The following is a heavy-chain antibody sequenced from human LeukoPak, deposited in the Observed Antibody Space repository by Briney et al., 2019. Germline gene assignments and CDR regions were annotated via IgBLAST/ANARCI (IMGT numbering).Heavy chain of an antibody. V-gene: IGHV1-2*02. J-gene: IGHJ4*02. D-gene: IGHD2-8*01. CDR3: ARSIVYAPLCDY. CDR1: GYTFTGYY. CDR2: INPNSGGT. Sequence: GESLKISCKASGYTFTGYYMHWVRQAPGQGLEWMGWINPNSGGTNYAQKFQGRVTMTRDTSISTAYMELSRLRSDDTAVYYCARSIVYAPLCDYWGQGTLVTVSS.